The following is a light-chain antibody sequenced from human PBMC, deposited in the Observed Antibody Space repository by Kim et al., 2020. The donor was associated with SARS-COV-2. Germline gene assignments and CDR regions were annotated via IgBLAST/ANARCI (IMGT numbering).Light chain of an antibody. CDR1: QDIRDY. V-gene: IGKV1-27*01. CDR2: AAS. Sequence: DIQMTQSPSSMSASVGDRVTITCRASQDIRDYVGWYQQKPGQVPKLLTFAASTLHSGVPSRFSGSGSGTHFTLTISSLQPEDVATYYCQKYDSVPLTFGGGTKVDIK. CDR3: QKYDSVPLT. J-gene: IGKJ4*01.